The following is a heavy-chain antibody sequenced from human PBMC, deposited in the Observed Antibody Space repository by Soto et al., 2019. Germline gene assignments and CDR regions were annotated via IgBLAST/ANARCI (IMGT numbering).Heavy chain of an antibody. CDR1: GDTFTTNS. V-gene: IGHV1-69*06. D-gene: IGHD2-8*01. J-gene: IGHJ4*02. Sequence: QVQLVQSGAEVKKPGSSVKVSCKASGDTFTTNSLNWVRQAPGQGLEWMGGIIPVVGTTKYAQKYQDRVTITWDKSTNTAYMELSSLRSDDAAVNYCARCLLYATTYFDYWGQGTPDTVSS. CDR3: ARCLLYATTYFDY. CDR2: IIPVVGTT.